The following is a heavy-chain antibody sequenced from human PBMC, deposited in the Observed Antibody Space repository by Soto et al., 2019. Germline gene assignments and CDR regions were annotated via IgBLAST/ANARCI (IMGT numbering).Heavy chain of an antibody. CDR2: ISGSGGST. CDR1: GFTFSSYA. CDR3: AKEEYYYDSSGYYDDAHFQH. V-gene: IGHV3-23*01. J-gene: IGHJ1*01. D-gene: IGHD3-22*01. Sequence: PGGSLRLSCAASGFTFSSYAMSWVRQAPGKGLEWVSAISGSGGSTYYADSVKGRFTISRDNSKNTLYLQMNSLRAEDTAVYYCAKEEYYYDSSGYYDDAHFQHWGQGTLVTVSS.